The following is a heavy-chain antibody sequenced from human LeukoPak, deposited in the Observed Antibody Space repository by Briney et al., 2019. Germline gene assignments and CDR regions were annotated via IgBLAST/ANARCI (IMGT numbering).Heavy chain of an antibody. CDR1: GGTFNSYA. D-gene: IGHD4-17*01. V-gene: IGHV1-69*04. CDR3: ARDRLDYGGSYTLDS. Sequence: ASVKVSFKASGGTFNSYAISWVRQAPGQGLEWVGRIIPVLDMANHAEDFQARVTITADKSTSTAYMELSSLRSEDTAVYYCARDRLDYGGSYTLDSWGQGTLVTVSS. CDR2: IIPVLDMA. J-gene: IGHJ4*02.